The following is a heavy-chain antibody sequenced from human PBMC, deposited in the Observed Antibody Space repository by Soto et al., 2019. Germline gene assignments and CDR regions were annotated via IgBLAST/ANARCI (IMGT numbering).Heavy chain of an antibody. CDR2: IYYDGSDK. Sequence: QVQLVESGGGVVQPGKSLRLSCAASRFTFSSYGMHWVRQAPGKGLEWVAIIYYDGSDKYYADSVKGRFTISRDNSKNTLYLQMNSRRAEDTAVYYCARESGGSFDYWGQGTLVTVSS. CDR3: ARESGGSFDY. D-gene: IGHD1-26*01. CDR1: RFTFSSYG. J-gene: IGHJ4*02. V-gene: IGHV3-33*01.